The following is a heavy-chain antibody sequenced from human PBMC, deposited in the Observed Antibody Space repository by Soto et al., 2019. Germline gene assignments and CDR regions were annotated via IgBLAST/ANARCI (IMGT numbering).Heavy chain of an antibody. D-gene: IGHD2-21*01. CDR1: GVSFTSYG. V-gene: IGHV1-69*04. Sequence: SVKVSCTNSGVSFTSYGCHWVRQAAGQGLEWMGRIIPIQGKANYALKFQDRVTITADRSTRTVYMELTSLRPEDTAVYFCAKSLLFVDHGYMDVWGKGTTVTVSS. J-gene: IGHJ6*03. CDR2: IIPIQGKA. CDR3: AKSLLFVDHGYMDV.